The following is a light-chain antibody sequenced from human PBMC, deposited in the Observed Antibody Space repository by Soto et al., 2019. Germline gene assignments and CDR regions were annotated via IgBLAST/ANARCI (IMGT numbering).Light chain of an antibody. CDR3: SSYTSSSTLSYV. J-gene: IGLJ1*01. Sequence: QSVLTQPASVSGSPGQSITISCTGTSSDVGGYNYVSWYQQHPGKAPKLMIYDVSNRPSGVSNRLSGSKSGNTASLTISGLQAEDEADYYCSSYTSSSTLSYVFGTGTKVTVL. CDR1: SSDVGGYNY. V-gene: IGLV2-14*01. CDR2: DVS.